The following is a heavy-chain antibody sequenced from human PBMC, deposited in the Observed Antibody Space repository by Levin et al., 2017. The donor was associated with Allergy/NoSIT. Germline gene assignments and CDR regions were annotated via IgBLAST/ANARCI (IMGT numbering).Heavy chain of an antibody. D-gene: IGHD2-2*01. J-gene: IGHJ6*02. CDR3: ARAPDIVVVGYYYYYGMDV. V-gene: IGHV3-48*01. Sequence: PPGGSLRLSCAASGFTFSSYSMNWVRQAPGKGLEWVSYISSSSSTIYYADSVKGRFTISRDNAKNSLYLQMNSLRAEDTAVYYCARAPDIVVVGYYYYYGMDVWGQGTTVTVSS. CDR1: GFTFSSYS. CDR2: ISSSSSTI.